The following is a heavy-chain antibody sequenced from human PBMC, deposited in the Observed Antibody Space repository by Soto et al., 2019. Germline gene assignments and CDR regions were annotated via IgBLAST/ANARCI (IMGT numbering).Heavy chain of an antibody. Sequence: QVQLQESGPGLVKPSETLSLTCTVSGGSISSYYWSWIRQPPGKGLEWIGYIYYSGSTNYNPSLKSRIXISVDTSKNQFSLKLSSVTAADTAVYYCARTLYSYGPRFDYWGQGTLVTVSS. D-gene: IGHD5-18*01. CDR2: IYYSGST. J-gene: IGHJ4*02. CDR1: GGSISSYY. V-gene: IGHV4-59*01. CDR3: ARTLYSYGPRFDY.